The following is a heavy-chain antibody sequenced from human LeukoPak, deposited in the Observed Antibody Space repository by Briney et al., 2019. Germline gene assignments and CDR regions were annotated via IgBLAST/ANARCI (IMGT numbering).Heavy chain of an antibody. J-gene: IGHJ6*02. D-gene: IGHD3-9*01. Sequence: GGSLRLSCAASGFTFSSYAMHWVRQAPGKGLEWVAVISYDGSNKNYADSVKGRFTISRDNSKNTLYLQMNSLRAEDTAVYYCARDRFDILTGYYYYYYYGMDVWGQGTTVTVSS. V-gene: IGHV3-30-3*01. CDR2: ISYDGSNK. CDR1: GFTFSSYA. CDR3: ARDRFDILTGYYYYYYYGMDV.